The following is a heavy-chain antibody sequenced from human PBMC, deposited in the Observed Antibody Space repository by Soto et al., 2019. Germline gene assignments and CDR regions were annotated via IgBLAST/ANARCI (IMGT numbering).Heavy chain of an antibody. CDR3: TSSEHIVVVPAAKDGSMTTQMGDAFDI. CDR2: IRSKAYGGTT. J-gene: IGHJ3*02. V-gene: IGHV3-49*03. Sequence: GGSLRLSCTASGFTFGDYAMSWFRQAPGKGLEWVGFIRSKAYGGTTEYAASVKGRFTISRDDSKSIAYLQMNSLKTEDTAVYYCTSSEHIVVVPAAKDGSMTTQMGDAFDIWGQGTMVTVSS. CDR1: GFTFGDYA. D-gene: IGHD2-2*01.